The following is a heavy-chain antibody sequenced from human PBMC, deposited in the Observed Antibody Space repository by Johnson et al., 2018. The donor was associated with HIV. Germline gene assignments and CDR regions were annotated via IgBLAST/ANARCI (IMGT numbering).Heavy chain of an antibody. CDR1: GFTFSNYW. Sequence: VQLVESGGGLVQPGGSLRLSCAASGFTFSNYWMNWIRHVSGKGLESLAKIKEDGSETYYVDSVKGRFTISRDNVKNTLYLQMYSLRAEDTAVYYCAKDSERITVFGVVIEFNTNDAFDIWGQGTMVTVYS. V-gene: IGHV3-7*05. J-gene: IGHJ3*02. D-gene: IGHD3-3*01. CDR2: IKEDGSET. CDR3: AKDSERITVFGVVIEFNTNDAFDI.